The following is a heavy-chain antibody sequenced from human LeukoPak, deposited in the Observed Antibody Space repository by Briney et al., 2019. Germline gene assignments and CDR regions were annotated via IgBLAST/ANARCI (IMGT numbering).Heavy chain of an antibody. CDR3: AKDYEYNSNTWYFH. J-gene: IGHJ4*02. CDR1: GSTFNKFA. D-gene: IGHD6-13*01. V-gene: IGHV3-23*01. CDR2: TIENGGET. Sequence: GGSLRLSCAASGSTFNKFAMSWVRQAPGKGLEWVSGTIENGGETYYADSVRGRFTISRDNSKNTLYLQMNSLGAEDTAVYYCAKDYEYNSNTWYFHWGRGTLVSVSS.